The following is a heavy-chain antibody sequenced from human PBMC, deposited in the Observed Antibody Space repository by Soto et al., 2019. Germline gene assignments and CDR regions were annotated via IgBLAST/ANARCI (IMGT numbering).Heavy chain of an antibody. CDR1: GFTFSDYY. Sequence: VQLVESGGGLVKPGGSLRLSCAASGFTFSDYYMSWIRQAPGKGLEWVSYISSSGHTIHYADSVKGRFTISRDNAKNSLYLQMNSLRADDTAVYYCARRLCSSTSCYEADFWGQGTMVSVSS. J-gene: IGHJ4*02. V-gene: IGHV3-11*01. CDR2: ISSSGHTI. CDR3: ARRLCSSTSCYEADF. D-gene: IGHD2-2*01.